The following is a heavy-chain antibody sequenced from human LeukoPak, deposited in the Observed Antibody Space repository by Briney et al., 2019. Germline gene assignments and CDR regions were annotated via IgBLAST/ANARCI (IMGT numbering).Heavy chain of an antibody. V-gene: IGHV4-34*01. J-gene: IGHJ5*02. CDR2: INHSGST. Sequence: SETLSLTCAVYGGSFSGYYWSWIRQPPGKGLEWIGEINHSGSTNYNPYLKSRVTISVDTSKNQFSLKLSSVTAADTAVYYCARVHSSGFPWFDPWGQGTLVTVSS. CDR1: GGSFSGYY. D-gene: IGHD6-19*01. CDR3: ARVHSSGFPWFDP.